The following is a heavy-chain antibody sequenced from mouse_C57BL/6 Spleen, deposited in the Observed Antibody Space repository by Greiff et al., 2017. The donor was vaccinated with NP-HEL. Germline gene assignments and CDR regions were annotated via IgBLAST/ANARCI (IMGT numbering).Heavy chain of an antibody. CDR2: IDPETGGT. Sequence: QVQLKESGAELVRPGASVTLSCKASGYTFTDYEMHWVKQTPVHGLEWIGAIDPETGGTAYNQKFKGKAILTADKSSSTAYMELRSLTSEDSAVYYCTPDYDWFAYWGQGTLVTVSA. V-gene: IGHV1-15*01. D-gene: IGHD2-4*01. CDR1: GYTFTDYE. J-gene: IGHJ3*01. CDR3: TPDYDWFAY.